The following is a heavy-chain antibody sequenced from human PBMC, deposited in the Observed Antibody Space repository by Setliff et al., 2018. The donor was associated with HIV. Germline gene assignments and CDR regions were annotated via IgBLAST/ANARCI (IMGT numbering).Heavy chain of an antibody. CDR2: IYSSGTT. V-gene: IGHV4-4*09. D-gene: IGHD1-26*01. Sequence: KTSETLSLTCFVSGVSISDHYWGWTRQPPGKGLEWIGYIYSSGTTQYNPSVESRVTMSLDTSRDQFSVKLNSVTAADTAVYYCARSKISGSNHETYGFDVWGQGTTVTVSS. J-gene: IGHJ6*02. CDR3: ARSKISGSNHETYGFDV. CDR1: GVSISDHY.